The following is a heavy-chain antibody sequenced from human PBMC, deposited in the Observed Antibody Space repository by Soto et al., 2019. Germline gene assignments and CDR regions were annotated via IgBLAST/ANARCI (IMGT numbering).Heavy chain of an antibody. CDR3: ARASAPVAAPYYYYYYMDV. CDR2: IYSGGST. Sequence: GGSLRLSCAASGFTVSSNYMSWVRQAPGKGLEWVSVIYSGGSTYYADSVKGRFTISRHNSKNTLYLQMNSLRAEDTAVYYCARASAPVAAPYYYYYYMDVWGKGTTVTVSS. CDR1: GFTVSSNY. V-gene: IGHV3-53*04. J-gene: IGHJ6*03. D-gene: IGHD2-15*01.